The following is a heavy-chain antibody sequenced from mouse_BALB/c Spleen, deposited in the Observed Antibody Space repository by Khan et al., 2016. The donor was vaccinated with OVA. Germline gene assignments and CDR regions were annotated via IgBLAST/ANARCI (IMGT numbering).Heavy chain of an antibody. V-gene: IGHV1S137*01. J-gene: IGHJ3*01. Sequence: QVQLQQSGAELVRPGVSVKISCKGSGYTFTDFTMHWVKQSHAKSLEWIGVISTYYGDVTYNQKFKGKATMTVDKSSSTAYMELARLTSEDSAIXYSTREGGGNRFAYWGQGTLVTVSA. CDR1: GYTFTDFT. CDR2: ISTYYGDV. CDR3: TREGGGNRFAY.